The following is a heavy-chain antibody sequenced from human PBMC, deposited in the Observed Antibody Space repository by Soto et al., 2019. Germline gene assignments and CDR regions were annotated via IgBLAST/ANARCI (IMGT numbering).Heavy chain of an antibody. J-gene: IGHJ4*02. V-gene: IGHV3-33*01. Sequence: QVQLVESGGGVVQPGRSLRLSCAASGFTFSSYGMHWVHQAPGKGLEWVAVIWYDGSNKYYADSVKGRFTISRDNSKNTLYLQMNSLRADDTAVDYWAREARIAAAGKDYWGQGTLVTVSS. CDR3: AREARIAAAGKDY. CDR1: GFTFSSYG. D-gene: IGHD6-13*01. CDR2: IWYDGSNK.